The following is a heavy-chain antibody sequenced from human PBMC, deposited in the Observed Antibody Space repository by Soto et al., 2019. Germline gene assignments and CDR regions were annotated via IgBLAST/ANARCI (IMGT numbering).Heavy chain of an antibody. CDR2: FIPFFGTT. CDR3: ASRPVMEVAQYGNWFDP. V-gene: IGHV1-69*01. J-gene: IGHJ5*02. D-gene: IGHD2-15*01. CDR1: GGAFSSYP. Sequence: QVHLVQSGAEVKKPGSSVKVSCKASGGAFSSYPINWVRQAPGQGLEWMGGFIPFFGTTHSAQKFQDRLTITADESTSTTYMELSSLRSEDTAVYYCASRPVMEVAQYGNWFDPWGQGTLVTVSS.